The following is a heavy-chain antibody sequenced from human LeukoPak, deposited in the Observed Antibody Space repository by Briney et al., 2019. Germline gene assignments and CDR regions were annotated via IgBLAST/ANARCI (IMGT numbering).Heavy chain of an antibody. CDR1: GFTFNNHA. D-gene: IGHD1-1*01. V-gene: IGHV3-23*01. J-gene: IGHJ4*02. Sequence: GGSLRLSCAASGFTFNNHAMSWVRQARWMGVEWVSTISGSGVTTYYADSVRGRFTISRDNSKTTLYMQLNSLRPEDMAIYYCAKSPGQIQLDYFDYWGQGTLVTVSS. CDR2: ISGSGVTT. CDR3: AKSPGQIQLDYFDY.